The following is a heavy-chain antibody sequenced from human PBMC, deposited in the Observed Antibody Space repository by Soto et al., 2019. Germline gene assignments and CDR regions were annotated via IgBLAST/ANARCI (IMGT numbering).Heavy chain of an antibody. J-gene: IGHJ6*03. V-gene: IGHV1-69*02. CDR2: IIPILGIA. Sequence: QVQLVQSGAEVKKPGSSVKVSCKASGDTFSRHTISWVRQAPGQGLEWMGRIIPILGIANYAQKFQGRVTINADKSTSTAYMDLSSLRSEDTAVYYCARVAAMGTVTKGYYYYMDVWGKGTTVTVSS. D-gene: IGHD4-17*01. CDR1: GDTFSRHT. CDR3: ARVAAMGTVTKGYYYYMDV.